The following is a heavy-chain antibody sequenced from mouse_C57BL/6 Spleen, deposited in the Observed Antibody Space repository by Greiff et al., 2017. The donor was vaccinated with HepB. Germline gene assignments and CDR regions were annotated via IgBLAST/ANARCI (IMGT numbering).Heavy chain of an antibody. CDR3: VREGYGSSSDWYFDV. D-gene: IGHD1-1*01. Sequence: EVQLVESGGGLVQPKGSLKLSCAASGFTFNTYAMHWVRQAPGKGLEWVARIRSKSSNYATYYADSVKDRFTISRDDSQSMLYLQMNNLKTEDTAMYYCVREGYGSSSDWYFDVWGTGTTVTVSS. V-gene: IGHV10-3*01. CDR1: GFTFNTYA. J-gene: IGHJ1*03. CDR2: IRSKSSNYAT.